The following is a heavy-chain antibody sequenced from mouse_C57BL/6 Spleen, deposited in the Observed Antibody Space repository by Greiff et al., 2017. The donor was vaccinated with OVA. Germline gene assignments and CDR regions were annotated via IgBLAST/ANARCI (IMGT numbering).Heavy chain of an antibody. CDR3: ARGWDGYYWLAY. D-gene: IGHD2-3*01. J-gene: IGHJ3*01. CDR1: GFTFSSYA. V-gene: IGHV5-4*01. CDR2: ISAGGSST. Sequence: EVQGVESGGGLVKPGGSLKLSCAASGFTFSSYAMSWVRQTPEQRLEWVATISAGGSSTNYTDNVKGRFTISGDNAKNTLYLQMSQLKSEDTAMYYCARGWDGYYWLAYWGKGTLVTVSA.